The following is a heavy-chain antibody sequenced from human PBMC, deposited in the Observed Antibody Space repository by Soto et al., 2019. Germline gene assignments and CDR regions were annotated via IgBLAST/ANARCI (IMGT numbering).Heavy chain of an antibody. CDR2: ISYDGSNK. Sequence: GGSMRLSCAASGFTFSSYGMHWVSKATGKGLEWVAVISYDGSNKYYADSVKGRFTISRDNSKNTLYLQMNSLRAEETAVYYYAKDLRGTMSYYFDYWGQGTLVTVSS. CDR3: AKDLRGTMSYYFDY. CDR1: GFTFSSYG. D-gene: IGHD3-10*02. V-gene: IGHV3-30*18. J-gene: IGHJ4*02.